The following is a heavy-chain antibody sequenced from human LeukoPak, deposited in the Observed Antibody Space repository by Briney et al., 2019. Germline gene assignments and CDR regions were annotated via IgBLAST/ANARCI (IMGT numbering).Heavy chain of an antibody. Sequence: EASVKVSCKASGGTFSSYAISWVRQAPGQGLEWMGRIIPIFGIANYAQKFQGRVTITADKSTSTAYMELSSLRSEDTAVYYCATAVHDYGDYVGGMGAFDIWGRGTMVTVSS. D-gene: IGHD4-17*01. V-gene: IGHV1-69*04. CDR3: ATAVHDYGDYVGGMGAFDI. CDR1: GGTFSSYA. J-gene: IGHJ3*02. CDR2: IIPIFGIA.